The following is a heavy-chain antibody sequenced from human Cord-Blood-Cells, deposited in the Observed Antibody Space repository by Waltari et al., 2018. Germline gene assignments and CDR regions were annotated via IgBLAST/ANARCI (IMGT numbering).Heavy chain of an antibody. CDR1: GYTFPRYD. CDR2: MNPNSGNT. V-gene: IGHV1-8*03. Sequence: QVQLVQSGAEVKKPGASVKVSCKASGYTFPRYDNNWVRQAPGQGLEWMGWMNPNSGNTGYAQKFQGRVTITRNTSISTAYMELSSLRSEDTAVYYCARGGSSSGRYNWFDPWGQGTLVTVSS. CDR3: ARGGSSSGRYNWFDP. D-gene: IGHD6-6*01. J-gene: IGHJ5*02.